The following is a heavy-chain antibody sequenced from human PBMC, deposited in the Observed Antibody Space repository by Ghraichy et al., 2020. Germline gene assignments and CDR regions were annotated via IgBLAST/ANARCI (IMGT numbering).Heavy chain of an antibody. J-gene: IGHJ5*02. CDR2: IIPIFGTA. CDR1: GGTFSSYA. Sequence: SVKVSCKASGGTFSSYAISWVRQAPGQGLEWMGGIIPIFGTANYAQKFQGRVTITADESTSTAYMELSSLRSEDTAVYYCARGGSVRDSSGYYYAAWGQGTLVTVSS. V-gene: IGHV1-69*13. CDR3: ARGGSVRDSSGYYYAA. D-gene: IGHD3-22*01.